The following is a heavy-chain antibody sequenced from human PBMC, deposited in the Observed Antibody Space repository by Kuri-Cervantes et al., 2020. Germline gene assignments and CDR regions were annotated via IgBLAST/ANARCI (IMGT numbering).Heavy chain of an antibody. V-gene: IGHV3-33*01. D-gene: IGHD3-22*01. J-gene: IGHJ1*01. CDR1: GFTFSSYG. CDR2: IWYDGSNK. CDR3: ARDRDPIVVVIGYFQH. Sequence: GGSLRLSCAASGFTFSSYGMHWVRQVPGKGLEWVAVIWYDGSNKYYADSVKGRFTISRDNSKNTLYLQMNSLRAEDTAVYYCARDRDPIVVVIGYFQHWGQGTLVTVSS.